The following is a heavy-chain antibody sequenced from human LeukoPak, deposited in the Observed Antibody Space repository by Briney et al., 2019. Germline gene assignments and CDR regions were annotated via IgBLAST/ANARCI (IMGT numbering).Heavy chain of an antibody. CDR2: IYTSGST. CDR1: GGSISSGSYY. J-gene: IGHJ5*02. V-gene: IGHV4-61*02. D-gene: IGHD2-15*01. Sequence: PSQTLSLTSTVSGGSISSGSYYWSWIRQPAGKGVELIGRIYTSGSTNYNPSLKSRVTISVDTSKNQFSLKLSSVTAADTAVYYCAREVVVVAATPHNWFDPWGQGTLVTVSS. CDR3: AREVVVVAATPHNWFDP.